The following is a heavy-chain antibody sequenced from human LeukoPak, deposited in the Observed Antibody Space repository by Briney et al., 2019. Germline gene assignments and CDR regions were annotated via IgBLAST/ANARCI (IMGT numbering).Heavy chain of an antibody. CDR2: INQGGSET. D-gene: IGHD4-23*01. V-gene: IGHV3-7*01. CDR1: GFTFSDYY. J-gene: IGHJ4*02. CDR3: ATDRKVGTWDPRFDY. Sequence: HSGGSLRLSCAASGFTFSDYYMSWIRQAPGKRPEWVGNINQGGSETNYVDSVKGRFSISRDNAKTSLYLQMNSLRGEDTAVYYCATDRKVGTWDPRFDYWGQGALVTVSS.